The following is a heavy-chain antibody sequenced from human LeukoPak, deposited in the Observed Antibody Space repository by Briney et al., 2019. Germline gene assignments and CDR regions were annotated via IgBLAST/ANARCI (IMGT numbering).Heavy chain of an antibody. Sequence: PSETLSLTCTVCRGSISSYYWSWLRQPPGQVLEWIGYLYYSGSTNYNPSLKSRVTMSVDTSKNQVSLKLSSVTAADTAVYYCARHAPGSVPDIFDYWGQGTLVTVSS. CDR2: LYYSGST. J-gene: IGHJ4*02. CDR1: RGSISSYY. CDR3: ARHAPGSVPDIFDY. D-gene: IGHD2-8*01. V-gene: IGHV4-59*01.